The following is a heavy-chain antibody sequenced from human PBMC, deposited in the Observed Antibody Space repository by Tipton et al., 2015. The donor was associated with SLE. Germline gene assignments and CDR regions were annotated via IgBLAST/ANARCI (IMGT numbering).Heavy chain of an antibody. J-gene: IGHJ3*02. CDR2: IYTSGST. CDR3: ARNPITMVRGVIPGAFDI. D-gene: IGHD3-10*01. CDR1: GGSISSYY. V-gene: IGHV4-4*08. Sequence: LRLSCTVSGGSISSYYWSWIRQPPGKGLEWIGYIYTSGSTSYNPSLKGRVTISVDTSKNQFSLKLSSVTAADTAVYYCARNPITMVRGVIPGAFDIWGQGTMVTVSS.